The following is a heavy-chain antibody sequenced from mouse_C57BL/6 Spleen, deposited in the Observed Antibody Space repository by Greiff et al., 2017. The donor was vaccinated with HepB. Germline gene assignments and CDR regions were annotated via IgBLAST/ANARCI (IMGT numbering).Heavy chain of an antibody. J-gene: IGHJ2*01. CDR1: GFTFSSFA. Sequence: EVKLVESGEGLVKPGGSLKLSCAASGFTFSSFAMSWVRQTPEKRLEWVAYISSGGDYIYYADTVKGRFTISRDNARNTLYLQMSSLKSEDTAMYYCTIGGQPHYFDYWGQGTTLTVSS. V-gene: IGHV5-9-1*02. CDR3: TIGGQPHYFDY. CDR2: ISSGGDYI. D-gene: IGHD3-3*01.